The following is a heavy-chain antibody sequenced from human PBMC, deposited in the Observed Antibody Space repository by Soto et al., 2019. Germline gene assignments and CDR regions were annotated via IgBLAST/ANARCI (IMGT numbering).Heavy chain of an antibody. CDR3: AREKHSNYYYYGMDV. CDR2: IYSGGST. D-gene: IGHD2-21*01. V-gene: IGHV3-53*01. J-gene: IGHJ6*02. CDR1: GFTVSSNY. Sequence: PGGSLRLSCAASGFTVSSNYMSWVRQAPGKGLEWVSVIYSGGSTYYADSVKGRFTISRDNSKNTLYLQMNSLRAEDTAVYYCAREKHSNYYYYGMDVWGQGTTVTVSS.